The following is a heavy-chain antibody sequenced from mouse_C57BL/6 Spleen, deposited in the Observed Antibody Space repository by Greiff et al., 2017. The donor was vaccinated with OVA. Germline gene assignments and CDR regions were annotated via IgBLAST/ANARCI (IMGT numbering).Heavy chain of an antibody. D-gene: IGHD1-1*01. CDR3: ARRKLREGYYAMDY. CDR2: INPNNGGT. CDR1: GYTFTDYY. V-gene: IGHV1-26*01. J-gene: IGHJ4*01. Sequence: VQLQQSGPELVKPGASVKISCKASGYTFTDYYMNWVKQSHGKSLEWIGDINPNNGGTSYNQKFKGKATLTVDKSSSTAYMELRSLTSEDSAVYYCARRKLREGYYAMDYWGQGTSVTVSS.